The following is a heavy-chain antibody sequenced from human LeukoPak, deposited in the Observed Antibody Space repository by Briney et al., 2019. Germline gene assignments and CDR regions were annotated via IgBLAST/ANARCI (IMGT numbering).Heavy chain of an antibody. Sequence: ASVKVSCKASGGTFSSYAISWVRQAPGQGLEWMGRIIPILGIANYAQKFQGRVTITADKSTSTAYMELRSLRSDDTAVYYCARDLVDTADNDYYMDVWGKGTTVTVSS. V-gene: IGHV1-69*04. CDR2: IIPILGIA. D-gene: IGHD5-18*01. J-gene: IGHJ6*03. CDR1: GGTFSSYA. CDR3: ARDLVDTADNDYYMDV.